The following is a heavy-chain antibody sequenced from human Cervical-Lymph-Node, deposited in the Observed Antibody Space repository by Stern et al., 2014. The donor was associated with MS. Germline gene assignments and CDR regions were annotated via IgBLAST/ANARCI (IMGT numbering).Heavy chain of an antibody. J-gene: IGHJ4*02. CDR3: ASGTGSSWYFDF. CDR1: GGTFSSDA. CDR2: IIPICETA. D-gene: IGHD2-15*01. V-gene: IGHV1-69*01. Sequence: VQLVESGAELKKPGSSMKVSCKASGGTFSSDALGWVRPAPGPGLVLLGGIIPICETANEAQKFQGRVTITADQSTKTAYLELSSLTSGDTAMYFCASGTGSSWYFDFWGQGTLVTVAT.